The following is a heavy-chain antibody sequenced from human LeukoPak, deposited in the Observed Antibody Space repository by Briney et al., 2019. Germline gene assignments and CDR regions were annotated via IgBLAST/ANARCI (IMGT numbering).Heavy chain of an antibody. CDR1: GLTFDDYA. D-gene: IGHD3-22*01. Sequence: PGGSLRLSCAASGLTFDDYAMHWVRHAPGKSLEWVSGISWNSGSIGYADSVKGRFTISRDNAKNSLYLQMNSLRAEDMALYYCAKGGVDSSGYCSGNYYYCYMDVWGKGTTVTVSS. J-gene: IGHJ6*03. CDR2: ISWNSGSI. V-gene: IGHV3-9*03. CDR3: AKGGVDSSGYCSGNYYYCYMDV.